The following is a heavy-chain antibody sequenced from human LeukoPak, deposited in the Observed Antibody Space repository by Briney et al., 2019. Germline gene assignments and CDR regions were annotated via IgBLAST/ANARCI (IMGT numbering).Heavy chain of an antibody. V-gene: IGHV3-30*18. D-gene: IGHD6-13*01. CDR3: AKDRYSGLNTIDY. CDR1: EFTFSTYG. CDR2: ISYDGSYK. Sequence: GGSLRLSCAAAEFTFSTYGMHWVRQAPGKGLEWVAVISYDGSYKFYADSVKGRFTISRDNSKSTLYLQMNSLRAEDTAVYYCAKDRYSGLNTIDYWGQGTLVTVSS. J-gene: IGHJ4*02.